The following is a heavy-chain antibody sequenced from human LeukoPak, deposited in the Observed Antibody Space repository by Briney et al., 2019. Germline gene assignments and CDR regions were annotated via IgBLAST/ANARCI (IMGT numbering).Heavy chain of an antibody. CDR1: GFTFTTYW. J-gene: IGHJ6*02. CDR3: ARDAVDTANAV. CDR2: INSDGSIT. D-gene: IGHD5-18*01. V-gene: IGHV3-74*01. Sequence: GGSLRLSCAASGFTFTTYWMHWVRQAPGKGLVWVSHINSDGSITSYADSVKGRFTISRDNAKNTLYLQMNSLRAEDTTVYYCARDAVDTANAVWGQGTTVTVSS.